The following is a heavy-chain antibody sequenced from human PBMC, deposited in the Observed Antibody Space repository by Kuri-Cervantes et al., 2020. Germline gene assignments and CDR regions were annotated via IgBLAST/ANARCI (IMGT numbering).Heavy chain of an antibody. D-gene: IGHD2-2*01. Sequence: ASVKVSCKASGGTFSSYAISWVRQAPRQGPEWMGWINPNNGGTNYAKKFQGRVTMTRDTSVSTAYMELSSLRSDDTAVYYCARLLRSTIVVVPATLPRAFDIWGQGTMVTVSS. J-gene: IGHJ3*02. CDR3: ARLLRSTIVVVPATLPRAFDI. CDR2: INPNNGGT. CDR1: GGTFSSYA. V-gene: IGHV1-2*02.